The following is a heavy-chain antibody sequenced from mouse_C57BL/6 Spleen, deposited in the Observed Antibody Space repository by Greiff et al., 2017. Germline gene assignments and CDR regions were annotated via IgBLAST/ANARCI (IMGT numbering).Heavy chain of an antibody. D-gene: IGHD3-1*01. CDR3: ARNPSRATEASWFAY. J-gene: IGHJ3*01. V-gene: IGHV2-2*01. CDR1: GFSLTSYG. CDR2: IWSGGST. Sequence: VKLMESGPGLVQPSQSLSITCTVSGFSLTSYGVHWVRQSPGKGLEWLGVIWSGGSTDYNAAFISRLSISKDNSKSQVFFKMNSLQADDTAIYYCARNPSRATEASWFAYWGQGTLVTVSA.